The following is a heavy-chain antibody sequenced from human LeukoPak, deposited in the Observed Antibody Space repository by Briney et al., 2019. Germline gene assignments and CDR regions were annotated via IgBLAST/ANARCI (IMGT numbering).Heavy chain of an antibody. CDR2: IYYSGST. CDR3: ARGYYGSGSFFDY. D-gene: IGHD3-10*01. J-gene: IGHJ4*02. V-gene: IGHV4-61*01. CDR1: GGSVRSGSYY. Sequence: SETLSLTCTVSGGSVRSGSYYWSWIRQPPGRGLEWIGYIYYSGSTNYNPSLRSRVTISVDTSKNQFSLKLSSVTAADTAVYYCARGYYGSGSFFDYWGQGTLVTVSS.